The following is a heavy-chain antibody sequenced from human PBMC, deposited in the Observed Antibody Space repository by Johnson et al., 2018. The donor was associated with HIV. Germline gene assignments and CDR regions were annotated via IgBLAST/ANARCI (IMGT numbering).Heavy chain of an antibody. CDR1: SSNY. J-gene: IGHJ3*02. CDR3: AAGLVGAFDI. CDR2: MYSGGST. D-gene: IGHD6-6*01. Sequence: VQLVESGGGLVQPGGSLRLSCVGSSNYKSWVRQAPGKGLEWVSVMYSGGSTYYADSVKGRSTISRDNSKNTLYLQMNSMRAEYTAVDYCAAGLVGAFDIWGQGTMVTVSS. V-gene: IGHV3-53*01.